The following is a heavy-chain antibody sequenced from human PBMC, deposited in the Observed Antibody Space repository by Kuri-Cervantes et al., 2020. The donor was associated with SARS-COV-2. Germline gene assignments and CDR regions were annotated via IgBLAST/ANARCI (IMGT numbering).Heavy chain of an antibody. Sequence: ETLSLTCAASGFTFSSYAMSWVRQAPGKGLGWVANIKQDGSEKYYVDSVKGRFTISRDNAKNSLYLQMNSLRAEDTAVYYCARDPRNLAIFGVVIKGYYYYGMDVWGQGTTVTVSS. CDR2: IKQDGSEK. D-gene: IGHD3-3*01. V-gene: IGHV3-7*05. CDR1: GFTFSSYA. CDR3: ARDPRNLAIFGVVIKGYYYYGMDV. J-gene: IGHJ6*02.